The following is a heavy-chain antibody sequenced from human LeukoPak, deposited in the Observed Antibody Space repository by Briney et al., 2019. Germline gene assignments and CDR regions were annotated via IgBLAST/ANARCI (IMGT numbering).Heavy chain of an antibody. D-gene: IGHD3-10*01. J-gene: IGHJ6*02. CDR3: ARSGFTMVRRDYYYYGMDV. V-gene: IGHV1-18*01. Sequence: ASVKVSCTASGYTFTSYGISWVRQAPGQGLEWMGWISAYNGNTNYAQKLQGRVTMTTDTSTSTAYMELSSLRSEDTAVYYCARSGFTMVRRDYYYYGMDVWGQGTTVTVSS. CDR1: GYTFTSYG. CDR2: ISAYNGNT.